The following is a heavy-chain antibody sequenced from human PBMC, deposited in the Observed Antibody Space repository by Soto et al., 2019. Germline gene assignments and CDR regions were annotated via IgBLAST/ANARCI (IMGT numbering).Heavy chain of an antibody. CDR3: ARSPRSSPYFDY. J-gene: IGHJ4*02. CDR2: IYPGDSET. D-gene: IGHD6-13*01. V-gene: IGHV5-51*01. Sequence: PVESLKISCQCSGYTFSNFWISCFRQLPGKVLEYMGIIYPGDSETRYSPSFHGKVTISADRSIGTAYLQWSSLEASDSAFYFCARSPRSSPYFDYWGQGALVTVSS. CDR1: GYTFSNFW.